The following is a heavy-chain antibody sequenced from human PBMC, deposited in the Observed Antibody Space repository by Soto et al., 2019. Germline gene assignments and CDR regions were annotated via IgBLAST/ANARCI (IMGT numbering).Heavy chain of an antibody. D-gene: IGHD5-12*01. CDR1: GGTFSSYA. CDR3: ANNLRRDGYEGLFDD. J-gene: IGHJ4*02. Sequence: QVQLVQSGAEVKKPGSSVKVSCKASGGTFSSYAISWVRQAPGQGLEWMGGIIPIFGTANYAQKFQGRVTITADESTSTAYMELRSLRSEETAVYYCANNLRRDGYEGLFDDGGQGTLVTVSS. CDR2: IIPIFGTA. V-gene: IGHV1-69*01.